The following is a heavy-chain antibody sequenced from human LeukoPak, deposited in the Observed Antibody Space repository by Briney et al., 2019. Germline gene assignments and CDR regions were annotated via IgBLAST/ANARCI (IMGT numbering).Heavy chain of an antibody. J-gene: IGHJ5*02. CDR1: GYTFTSYA. CDR2: INTNTGNP. D-gene: IGHD3-10*01. V-gene: IGHV7-4-1*02. CDR3: ARDLLVHMVRGVPRWNWFDP. Sequence: GASVKVSCKASGYTFTSYAMNWVRQAPGQGLEWMGWINTNTGNPTYAQGFTGRFVFSLDTSVSTAYLQISSLKAEDTAVYYCARDLLVHMVRGVPRWNWFDPWGQGTLVTVSS.